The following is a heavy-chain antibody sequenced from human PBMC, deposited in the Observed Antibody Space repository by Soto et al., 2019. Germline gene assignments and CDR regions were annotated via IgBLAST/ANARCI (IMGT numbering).Heavy chain of an antibody. Sequence: ASVKVSCKASGYRFLSYGITWIRQAPGQGLEWVGWISGDSGKTKFAPKFQGRVNMTTDTSTSTVYMELRSLRSDDTAVFYCTRSWAYGDYHWFDPWGQGTLVAVSS. CDR3: TRSWAYGDYHWFDP. CDR1: GYRFLSYG. J-gene: IGHJ5*02. D-gene: IGHD2-21*01. CDR2: ISGDSGKT. V-gene: IGHV1-18*04.